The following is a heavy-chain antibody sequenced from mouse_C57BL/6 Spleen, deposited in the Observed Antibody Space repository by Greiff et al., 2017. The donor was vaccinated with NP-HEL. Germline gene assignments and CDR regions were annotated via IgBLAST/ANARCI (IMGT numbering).Heavy chain of an antibody. V-gene: IGHV1-50*01. J-gene: IGHJ4*01. D-gene: IGHD2-3*01. CDR3: ARFDGYRRDYAMDY. CDR1: GYTFTSYW. Sequence: VQLQQPGAELVKPGASVKLSCKASGYTFTSYWMQWVKQRPGQGLEWIGEIDPSDSYTNYNQKFKGKATLTVDTSSSTAYMQLSSLTSEDSAVYYCARFDGYRRDYAMDYWGQGTSVTVSS. CDR2: IDPSDSYT.